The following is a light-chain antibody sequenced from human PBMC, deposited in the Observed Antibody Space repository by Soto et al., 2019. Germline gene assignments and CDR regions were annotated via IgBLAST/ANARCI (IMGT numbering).Light chain of an antibody. CDR3: CSYVGSSTSFV. CDR1: SSDVGGYNY. V-gene: IGLV2-11*01. CDR2: DVS. J-gene: IGLJ1*01. Sequence: QSVLTQPRSVSGSPGQSVTISCSGTSSDVGGYNYVSWYQQRPGKVPKLLIYDVSKWQPEVPDRFSGSKSGSTASLTISGLHADDEADYYCCSYVGSSTSFVFGTGTKVTVL.